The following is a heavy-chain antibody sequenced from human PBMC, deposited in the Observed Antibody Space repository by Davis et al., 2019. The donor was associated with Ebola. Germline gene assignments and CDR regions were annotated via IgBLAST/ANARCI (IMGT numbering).Heavy chain of an antibody. V-gene: IGHV3-23*01. J-gene: IGHJ4*02. CDR1: GFTFSVYA. CDR3: TRHVRGNEDY. CDR2: ISVRGDGT. D-gene: IGHD4-23*01. Sequence: GESLKISCAASGFTFSVYAMTWVRQAPGKGLEWVSGISVRGDGTSYPDSVKGRFTISRDNSKNTLYLQMNSLKTDDTAVYYCTRHVRGNEDYWGQGTLVTVSS.